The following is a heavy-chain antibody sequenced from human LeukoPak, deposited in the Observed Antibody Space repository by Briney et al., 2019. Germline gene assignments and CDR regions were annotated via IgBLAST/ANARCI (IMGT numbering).Heavy chain of an antibody. Sequence: PETLSLTCSVSGASISSYYWSWIRQSAGKGLEWIGRIYSSGNINYNPSLKSRVTMSVDTSRNQLSLKLSSVTAADTAMYYCARDYDKAFDSWGQGTLVTVSS. D-gene: IGHD3-9*01. CDR3: ARDYDKAFDS. J-gene: IGHJ4*02. CDR2: IYSSGNI. V-gene: IGHV4-4*07. CDR1: GASISSYY.